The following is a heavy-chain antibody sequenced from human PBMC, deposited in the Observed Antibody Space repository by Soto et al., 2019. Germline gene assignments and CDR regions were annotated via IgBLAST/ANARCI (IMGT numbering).Heavy chain of an antibody. V-gene: IGHV4-31*03. CDR2: STYTGVT. D-gene: IGHD3-16*01. CDR3: ATDSGGLPLNRFDS. CDR1: GGSLREFGHF. Sequence: PSETLSLTCTVSGGSLREFGHFWTWIRQRPGRGLEWIGYSTYTGVTYYSPSLQSRISISVDTSKNQFSLTLNSVTAADTAVYYCATDSGGLPLNRFDSWGHGTLVTVSS. J-gene: IGHJ5*01.